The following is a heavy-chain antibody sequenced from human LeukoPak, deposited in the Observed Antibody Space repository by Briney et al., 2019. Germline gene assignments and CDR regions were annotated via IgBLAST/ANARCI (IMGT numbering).Heavy chain of an antibody. D-gene: IGHD5-12*01. J-gene: IGHJ3*02. V-gene: IGHV3-30-3*02. CDR3: AKTMGPYSGFGAFDI. CDR2: ISYDGSNK. Sequence: GRSLRLSCAASGFTFSSYAVYWVRQAPGKGLEWVAVISYDGSNKYYADSVKGRFTISRDNSKDTLYLQMNSLRAEDTAVYYCAKTMGPYSGFGAFDIWGLGTMVTVSS. CDR1: GFTFSSYA.